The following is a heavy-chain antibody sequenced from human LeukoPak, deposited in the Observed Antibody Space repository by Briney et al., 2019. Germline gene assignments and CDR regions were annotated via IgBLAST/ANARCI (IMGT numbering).Heavy chain of an antibody. D-gene: IGHD3-22*01. CDR1: GFTFNNYA. V-gene: IGHV3-23*01. CDR3: AKRSSTSSGYFDF. Sequence: GGSLRLSCTASGFTFNNYAMTWVRQAPGKGLEWVSAITGSGAYTNYADSVKGRFTISRDNSKNTIYPQMNSLRAEDTAIYYCAKRSSTSSGYFDFWGRGTLVTVSS. CDR2: ITGSGAYT. J-gene: IGHJ4*02.